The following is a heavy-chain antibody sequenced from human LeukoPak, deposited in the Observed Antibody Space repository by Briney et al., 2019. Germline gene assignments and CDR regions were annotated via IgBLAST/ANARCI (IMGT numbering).Heavy chain of an antibody. V-gene: IGHV1-2*02. CDR2: INPNSGGT. Sequence: ASVTVSFKSSVYTFTVYYMHWVRQAPGQGLEWMGWINPNSGGTNYAQKFQGRVTMTRDTSISTAYMELSRLRSDDTAVYYCARVREGYGDYRYWGQGTLVTVSS. CDR3: ARVREGYGDYRY. CDR1: VYTFTVYY. D-gene: IGHD4-17*01. J-gene: IGHJ4*02.